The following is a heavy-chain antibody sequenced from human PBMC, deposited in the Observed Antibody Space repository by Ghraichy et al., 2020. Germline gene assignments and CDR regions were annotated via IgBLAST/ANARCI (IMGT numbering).Heavy chain of an antibody. V-gene: IGHV1-69*13. CDR3: ARDRRRSYDFWSGKEGGWFDP. CDR1: GGTFSSYA. CDR2: IIPIFGTA. Sequence: SVKVSCKASGGTFSSYAISWVRQAPGQGLEWMGGIIPIFGTANYAQKFQGRVTITADESTSTAYMELSSLRSEDTAVYYCARDRRRSYDFWSGKEGGWFDPWGQGTLVTVSS. D-gene: IGHD3-3*01. J-gene: IGHJ5*02.